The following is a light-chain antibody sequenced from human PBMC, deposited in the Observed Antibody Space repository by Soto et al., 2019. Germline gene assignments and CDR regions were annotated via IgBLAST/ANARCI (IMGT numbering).Light chain of an antibody. Sequence: EIVMTQSPATLSVSPGERATLSCRASESVSSNLAWYQQKPGQAPRLLIYGASTRATGIPARISGSGSGTAFTLTISSLQAEDFEVYYCQQYNKWRTFGQGTKVEVK. V-gene: IGKV3-15*01. CDR2: GAS. CDR1: ESVSSN. J-gene: IGKJ1*01. CDR3: QQYNKWRT.